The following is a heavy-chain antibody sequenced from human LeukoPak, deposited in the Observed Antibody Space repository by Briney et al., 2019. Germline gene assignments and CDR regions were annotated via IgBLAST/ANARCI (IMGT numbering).Heavy chain of an antibody. D-gene: IGHD5-18*01. CDR1: GFTLSSYG. Sequence: PGRSLRLSCAASGFTLSSYGMHWVRQAPGKGLEWVAVIWYDGSNKYYADSVKGRFTISRDTSKNRVYLQMNSLRAEDTAVYYCARDWARGCIYGLTRSYFDYWGQGTLVTVSS. J-gene: IGHJ4*02. V-gene: IGHV3-33*08. CDR2: IWYDGSNK. CDR3: ARDWARGCIYGLTRSYFDY.